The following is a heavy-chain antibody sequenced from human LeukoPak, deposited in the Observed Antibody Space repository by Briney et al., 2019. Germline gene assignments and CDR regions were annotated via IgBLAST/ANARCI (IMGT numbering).Heavy chain of an antibody. V-gene: IGHV5-51*01. CDR3: ARLRQKITGQGLFDY. D-gene: IGHD1-14*01. CDR2: IYPADSDT. Sequence: GESPKISCKGSGYRFTSYWIGWVRQMPGKGLEWMGIIYPADSDTRYSPSFQGQVTISADKSINTAYLQWSSLKASDTAMYYCARLRQKITGQGLFDYWGQGTLVTVSS. CDR1: GYRFTSYW. J-gene: IGHJ4*02.